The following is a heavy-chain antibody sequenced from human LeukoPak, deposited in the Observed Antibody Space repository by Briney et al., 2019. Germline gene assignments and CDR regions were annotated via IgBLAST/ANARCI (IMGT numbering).Heavy chain of an antibody. CDR3: ARGRVVVADPFDY. V-gene: IGHV4-34*01. D-gene: IGHD6-19*01. CDR1: GGSFSGYY. J-gene: IGHJ4*02. CDR2: TNHSGST. Sequence: PSETLSLTCAVYGGSFSGYYWSWIRQPPGKGLEWIGETNHSGSTNYNPSLKSRVTISVDTSKNQFSLKLSSVTAADTAVYYCARGRVVVADPFDYWGQGTLVTVSS.